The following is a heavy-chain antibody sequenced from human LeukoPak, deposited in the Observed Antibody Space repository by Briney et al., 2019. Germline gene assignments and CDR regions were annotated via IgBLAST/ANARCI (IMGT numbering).Heavy chain of an antibody. J-gene: IGHJ4*02. CDR2: IYHNGNT. CDR3: ARQPLYDTSGYGQFDY. V-gene: IGHV4-39*01. Sequence: SETLSLTCTVSGGSISSSTYYWSWIRQPPGKGLEWIGEIYHNGNTNYNPSLKSRVTISVDTSKNQFSLRLSSVTAADTALYYCARQPLYDTSGYGQFDYWGQGTLVTVSS. CDR1: GGSISSSTYY. D-gene: IGHD3-22*01.